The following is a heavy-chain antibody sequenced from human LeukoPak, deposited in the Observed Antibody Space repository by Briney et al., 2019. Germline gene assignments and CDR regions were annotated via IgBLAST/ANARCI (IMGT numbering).Heavy chain of an antibody. CDR2: VSAYADNT. V-gene: IGHV1-18*01. CDR1: GYSFINYG. Sequence: GASVKVSCKTSGYSFINYGITWVRQAPGQGLEWMGWVSAYADNTNYVQKFQGRVSMTTDTSTNTAYMELRSLGPDDTAVYYCARDCIGCHGFDFWGQGTLVTVSS. D-gene: IGHD2-15*01. CDR3: ARDCIGCHGFDF. J-gene: IGHJ4*02.